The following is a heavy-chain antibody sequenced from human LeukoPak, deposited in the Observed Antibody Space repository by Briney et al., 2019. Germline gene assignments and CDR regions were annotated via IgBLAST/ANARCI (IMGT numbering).Heavy chain of an antibody. V-gene: IGHV3-23*01. Sequence: GGSLRLSCAASGFTFSSYAMSWVRQAPGKGLEWVSAISGSGGSTYYADSVKGRFTISRDNSKNTLYLQMNSLRAEDTARYYCAKASTRDTGYYFDSWGQGTLVSVSS. D-gene: IGHD3-9*01. CDR2: ISGSGGST. CDR1: GFTFSSYA. J-gene: IGHJ4*02. CDR3: AKASTRDTGYYFDS.